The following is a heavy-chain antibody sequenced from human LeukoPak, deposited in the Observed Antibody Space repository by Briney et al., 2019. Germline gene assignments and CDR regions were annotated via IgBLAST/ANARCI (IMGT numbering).Heavy chain of an antibody. J-gene: IGHJ3*02. V-gene: IGHV4-34*01. CDR1: GGSFSGYY. D-gene: IGHD3-10*01. CDR2: INHSGST. CDR3: ARGGVNDGFDI. Sequence: SETLPLTCAVYGGSFSGYYWSWIRQPPGKGLEWIGEINHSGSTNYNPSLESRVTISVDTSKNQFSLKLISVSAADTAVYFCARGGVNDGFDIWGQGTMVTVSS.